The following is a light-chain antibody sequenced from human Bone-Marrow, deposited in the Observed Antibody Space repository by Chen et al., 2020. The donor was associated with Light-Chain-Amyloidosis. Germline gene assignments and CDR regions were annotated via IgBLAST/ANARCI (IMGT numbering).Light chain of an antibody. Sequence: EIVWTQYPATLSLSRGERATLSCSASQTVGGYLAWYQQKPGQVPRLLIYDASIRVTGIPARFSGSGSGTDFTLTISSLEPEDFAVYYCQQRSNWPLTFGGGTKVEIK. V-gene: IGKV3-11*01. CDR2: DAS. J-gene: IGKJ4*01. CDR3: QQRSNWPLT. CDR1: QTVGGY.